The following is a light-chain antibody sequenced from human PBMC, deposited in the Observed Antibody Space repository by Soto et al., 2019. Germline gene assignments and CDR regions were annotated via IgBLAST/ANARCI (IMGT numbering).Light chain of an antibody. CDR2: GNS. CDR1: SSNIGAPYN. CDR3: QSYDSSLSGYV. V-gene: IGLV1-40*01. J-gene: IGLJ1*01. Sequence: QSVLTQPPSVSGAPGERVTISCTGSSSNIGAPYNVHWYQQLPGTAPKLLIYGNSNRPSGVPDRFSGSKSGTSASLAITGLQAEDEADYYRQSYDSSLSGYVFGTGTKVTVL.